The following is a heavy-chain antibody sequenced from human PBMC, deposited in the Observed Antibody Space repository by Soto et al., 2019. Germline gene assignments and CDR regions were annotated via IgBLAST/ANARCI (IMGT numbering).Heavy chain of an antibody. Sequence: SETLSLTCTVSGGSIRSYYWSWIRRPPGKGLEWIGYIYYSGSTNYNPSLKSRVTISVDTSKNQFSLKLSSVTAADTAVYYCAKRASGSYFDYWGQGTLVTVSS. CDR1: GGSIRSYY. CDR2: IYYSGST. CDR3: AKRASGSYFDY. V-gene: IGHV4-59*01. D-gene: IGHD3-10*01. J-gene: IGHJ4*02.